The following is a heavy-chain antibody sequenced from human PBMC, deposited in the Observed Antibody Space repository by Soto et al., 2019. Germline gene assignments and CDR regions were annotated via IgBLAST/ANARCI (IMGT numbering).Heavy chain of an antibody. Sequence: GGSLRLSCAASGFTFSSYSMNWVRQAPGKGLEWVSSISSSSSYIYYADSVKGRFTISRDNAKNSLYLQMNSLRAEDTAVYYCARGLYYYASSGYYGNWGQGTLVTVSS. CDR1: GFTFSSYS. CDR2: ISSSSSYI. J-gene: IGHJ4*02. D-gene: IGHD3-22*01. V-gene: IGHV3-21*01. CDR3: ARGLYYYASSGYYGN.